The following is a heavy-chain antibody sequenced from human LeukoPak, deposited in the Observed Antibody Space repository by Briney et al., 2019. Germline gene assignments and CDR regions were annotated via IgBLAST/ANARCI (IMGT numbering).Heavy chain of an antibody. CDR2: IYYSGST. CDR3: ARDKGYYDRIDSYHLIWFDP. Sequence: SETLSLTCAVYGGSFSGYYWSWIRQPPGKGLEWGGYIYYSGSTKYNPSPKRRVTISVDTSKNQFSLKLRSVTAAATAVYYCARDKGYYDRIDSYHLIWFDPWGQGTLVTVSS. D-gene: IGHD3-22*01. J-gene: IGHJ5*02. CDR1: GGSFSGYY. V-gene: IGHV4-59*01.